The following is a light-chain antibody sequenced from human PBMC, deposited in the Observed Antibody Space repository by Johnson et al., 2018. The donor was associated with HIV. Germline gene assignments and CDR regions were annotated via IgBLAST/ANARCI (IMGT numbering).Light chain of an antibody. CDR1: SSNIGNNY. CDR3: RTRDSRLSTSYV. V-gene: IGLV1-51*01. CDR2: DNN. J-gene: IGLJ1*01. Sequence: QSVLTQPPLVSAAPGQKVTISCSGSSSNIGNNYVSWYQQLPGTAPKLLIYDNNNRPSGIPDRLSGSKSGTSATLGITVLQTVDDAAYYCRTRDSRLSTSYVFGTGAKFTVL.